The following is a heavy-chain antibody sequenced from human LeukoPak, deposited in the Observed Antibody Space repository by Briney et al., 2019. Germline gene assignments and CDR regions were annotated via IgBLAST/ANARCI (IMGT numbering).Heavy chain of an antibody. D-gene: IGHD1-26*01. J-gene: IGHJ4*02. CDR2: IYYSGTT. Sequence: NSSETLSLTCTVSGGSISGYYWSWIRQPPGKGLEGIGYIYYSGTTDYNPSLKSRVTISVDTSNNQFSLKVSSVTAADTAVYYCARSSGAYRSFDYWGQGTLVPVSS. CDR1: GGSISGYY. V-gene: IGHV4-59*01. CDR3: ARSSGAYRSFDY.